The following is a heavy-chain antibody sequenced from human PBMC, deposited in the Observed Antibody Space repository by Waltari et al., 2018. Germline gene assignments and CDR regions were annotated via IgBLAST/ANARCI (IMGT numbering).Heavy chain of an antibody. CDR1: GFTFSSYW. Sequence: EVQLVESGGGLVQPGGSLRLSCEASGFTFSSYWLHWVRQAPGKGLVWVPRISMNENTTTYADSVKGRFTIARDNAKNTLYLQMNSLRAEDTAVYYCARVEYSYGPYCFDSWGQGTPVTVSS. D-gene: IGHD5-18*01. CDR3: ARVEYSYGPYCFDS. CDR2: ISMNENTT. J-gene: IGHJ4*02. V-gene: IGHV3-74*01.